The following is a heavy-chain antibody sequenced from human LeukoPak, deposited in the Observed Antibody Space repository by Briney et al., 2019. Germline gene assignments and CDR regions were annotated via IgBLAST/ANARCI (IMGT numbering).Heavy chain of an antibody. V-gene: IGHV4-59*01. CDR2: IYYSGST. Sequence: SETLSLTCTVSGGSISSYFLSWIRQPPGKGLEWIGYIYYSGSTNYNPSLKSRVTISVDTSKNQFSLKLSSVTAADTAVYYCARDTHDYFDYWGQGTLVTVSS. J-gene: IGHJ4*02. CDR3: ARDTHDYFDY. CDR1: GGSISSYF.